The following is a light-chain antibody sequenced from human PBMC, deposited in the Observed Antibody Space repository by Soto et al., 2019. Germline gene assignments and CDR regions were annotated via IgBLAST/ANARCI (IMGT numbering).Light chain of an antibody. CDR3: QQYNNWPRT. J-gene: IGKJ1*01. CDR1: QSVTSSN. CDR2: GAS. V-gene: IGKV3-15*01. Sequence: EIVLTQSPATLSVSPGERVTLSCRASQSVTSSNLAWYQQKPGQAPRLLIYGASTRATGIPARFSGSGSGTEFTLTISSLQSEDFAVYYCQQYNNWPRTFGQGTKVDIK.